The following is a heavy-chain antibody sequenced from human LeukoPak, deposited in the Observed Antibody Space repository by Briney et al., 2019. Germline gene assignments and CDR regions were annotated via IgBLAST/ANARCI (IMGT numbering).Heavy chain of an antibody. CDR3: ARGASYYDFWSGPATNYYYMDV. D-gene: IGHD3-3*01. J-gene: IGHJ6*03. V-gene: IGHV1-2*02. Sequence: ASVKVSCKASGYTFTGYYMHWVRQAPGQGLEWMGWINPNSGGTNYAQKFQGRVTMTRDTSISTAYMELSRLRSDDTAVYYCARGASYYDFWSGPATNYYYMDVWGKGTTVTVSS. CDR2: INPNSGGT. CDR1: GYTFTGYY.